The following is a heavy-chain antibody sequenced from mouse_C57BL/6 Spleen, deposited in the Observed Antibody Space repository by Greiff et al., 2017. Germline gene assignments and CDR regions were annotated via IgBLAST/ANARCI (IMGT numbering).Heavy chain of an antibody. J-gene: IGHJ4*01. CDR2: IWSGGST. V-gene: IGHV2-4*01. CDR3: ANYDYDGDYYAMDY. CDR1: GFSLTSYG. Sequence: QVQLQQSGPGLVQPSQSLSITCTVSGFSLTSYGVHWVRQPPGKGLEWLGVIWSGGSTDYNAAFISRLSISKDNSKSQVFFKMNSLQADDTAIYYCANYDYDGDYYAMDYWGQGTSVTVSS. D-gene: IGHD2-4*01.